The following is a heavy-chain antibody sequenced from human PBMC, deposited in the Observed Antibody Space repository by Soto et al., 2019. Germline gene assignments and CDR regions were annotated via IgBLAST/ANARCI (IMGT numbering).Heavy chain of an antibody. CDR2: IYPGDSDT. D-gene: IGHD3-3*01. Sequence: EVQLVQSGAEVKKPGESLKISCKGSGYSFTSYWIGWVRQMPGKGLEWMGIIYPGDSDTRYSPSFQGQVTISADNSISTAYLQWSSLKASDTAMYYCARLLRIYDFWSGYIDYWGQGTLVTVSS. J-gene: IGHJ4*02. V-gene: IGHV5-51*03. CDR3: ARLLRIYDFWSGYIDY. CDR1: GYSFTSYW.